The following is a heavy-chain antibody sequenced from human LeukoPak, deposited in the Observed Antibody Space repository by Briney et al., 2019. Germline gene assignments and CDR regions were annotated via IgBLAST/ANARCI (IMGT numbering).Heavy chain of an antibody. D-gene: IGHD3-16*02. J-gene: IGHJ4*02. V-gene: IGHV4-4*07. Sequence: PSETLSLTCSVSGGSISSYWWSWIRQPAGKGLEFIGRIYTTGRINYNPSLKSRVSMSVDTSKNKFSLELRSVTAADTAVYFCARGGYTISSYIFDYWGQGALVTVSS. CDR3: ARGGYTISSYIFDY. CDR2: IYTTGRI. CDR1: GGSISSYW.